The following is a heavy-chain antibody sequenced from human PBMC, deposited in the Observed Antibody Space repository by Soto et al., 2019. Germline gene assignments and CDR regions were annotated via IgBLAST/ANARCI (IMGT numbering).Heavy chain of an antibody. V-gene: IGHV4-4*07. CDR3: AGGAEADYFDY. CDR2: IYSSGST. J-gene: IGHJ4*02. D-gene: IGHD6-13*01. CDR1: SGPFSSNY. Sequence: SETLSLTCTVSSGPFSSNYWSWIWQPAGKGLEWIGRIYSSGSTLYNPSLKSRVTMSVDTSKNQISLKLTSVTAADTAVYYCAGGAEADYFDYWGQGTLVTVS.